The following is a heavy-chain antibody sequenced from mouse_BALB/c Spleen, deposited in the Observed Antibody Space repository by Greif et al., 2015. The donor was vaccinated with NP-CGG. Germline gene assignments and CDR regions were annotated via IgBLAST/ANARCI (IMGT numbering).Heavy chain of an antibody. Sequence: VQLKQSGGGLVQPGGSRKLSCAASGFTFSSFGVHWVRQAPEKGLEWVAYISSGSSTIYYADTVKGRFTISRDNPKNTLFLQMTSLRSEDTAMYYCARLFDYWGQGTTLTVSS. J-gene: IGHJ2*01. V-gene: IGHV5-17*02. CDR2: ISSGSSTI. CDR3: ARLFDY. CDR1: GFTFSSFG.